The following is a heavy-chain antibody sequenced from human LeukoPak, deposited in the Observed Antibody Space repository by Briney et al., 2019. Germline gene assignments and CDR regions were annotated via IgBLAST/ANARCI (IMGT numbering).Heavy chain of an antibody. Sequence: SERLSLTVTVAAGSISSYYWSWIRQPPGKGLEWIGYIYYSGSTNYNPSLKSRVTISVEASKNQFSLRLSSVTAADTAVYYCARIPRYCSGGSCHRDAFDIWGQGTMVTVSS. CDR3: ARIPRYCSGGSCHRDAFDI. V-gene: IGHV4-59*01. CDR1: AGSISSYY. J-gene: IGHJ3*02. CDR2: IYYSGST. D-gene: IGHD2-15*01.